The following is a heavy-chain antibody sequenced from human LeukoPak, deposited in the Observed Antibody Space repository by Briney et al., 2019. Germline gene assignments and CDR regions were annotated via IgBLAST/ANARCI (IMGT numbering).Heavy chain of an antibody. CDR2: ISSGGGAI. D-gene: IGHD5-12*01. V-gene: IGHV3-11*01. J-gene: IGHJ4*02. CDR3: ATTTFYGGYINY. CDR1: GFTFRDFY. Sequence: KSGGSLRLSCTASGFTFRDFYMTWIRQAPGRGLEWVAYISSGGGAIHYADSVQGRFTISRDNAKNSVYLQMNSLRADDTAIYYCATTTFYGGYINYWGQGILVTVSS.